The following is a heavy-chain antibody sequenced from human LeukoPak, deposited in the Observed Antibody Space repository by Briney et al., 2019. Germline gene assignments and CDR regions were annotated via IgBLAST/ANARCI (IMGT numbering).Heavy chain of an antibody. CDR3: ARGSGFYYGSGSPPTAVDV. CDR1: GSFFGWGGFS. J-gene: IGHJ6*02. V-gene: IGHV4-30-2*01. D-gene: IGHD3-10*01. Sequence: SEPLSLTCAGSGSFFGWGGFSWSWIRLPPGKGLECIGYIYHSGITYYNPSLKSRVTISIDRSKNQFSPTLSSVTAADTAVYYCARGSGFYYGSGSPPTAVDVWGQGTTVTVSS. CDR2: IYHSGIT.